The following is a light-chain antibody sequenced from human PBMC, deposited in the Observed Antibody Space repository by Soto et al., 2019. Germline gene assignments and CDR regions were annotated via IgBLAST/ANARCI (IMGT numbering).Light chain of an antibody. CDR3: QQYDTSPRT. CDR2: GAS. J-gene: IGKJ5*01. Sequence: EIVLTQSPGTLSLSPGERATLSCRASQSVSSSFLAWFQQKPGQAHRLLIYGASSRATGIPDRFSGSGSGTDFTLTISRLEPEDFAVYYCQQYDTSPRTFGPGTRLEIK. V-gene: IGKV3-20*01. CDR1: QSVSSSF.